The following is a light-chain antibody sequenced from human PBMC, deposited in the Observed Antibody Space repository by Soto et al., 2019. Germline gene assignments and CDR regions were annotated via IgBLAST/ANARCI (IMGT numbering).Light chain of an antibody. Sequence: QSALTQPASVSGSPGQSITISCTGTSSDVGDYNYVSWYQQHPDKAPQLMIYEVSNRPSGVSHRFSGSKSGNTASLTISGLQAEDEADYYCSSYTSSSPLVFGTGTKLTVL. CDR3: SSYTSSSPLV. CDR1: SSDVGDYNY. V-gene: IGLV2-14*01. J-gene: IGLJ1*01. CDR2: EVS.